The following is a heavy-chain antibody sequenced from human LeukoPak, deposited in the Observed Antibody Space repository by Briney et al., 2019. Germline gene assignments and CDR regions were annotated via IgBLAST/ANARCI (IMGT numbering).Heavy chain of an antibody. CDR3: ARDFSSMSGGSCYNCSDY. CDR1: GYTFTSYD. J-gene: IGHJ4*02. D-gene: IGHD2-15*01. Sequence: ASVKVSCKASGYTFTSYDINWVRQATGQGLEWMGIINPSGGSTSYAQKFQGRVTMTRDMSTSTVYMELSSLRSEDTAVYYCARDFSSMSGGSCYNCSDYWGQGTLVTVSS. CDR2: INPSGGST. V-gene: IGHV1-46*01.